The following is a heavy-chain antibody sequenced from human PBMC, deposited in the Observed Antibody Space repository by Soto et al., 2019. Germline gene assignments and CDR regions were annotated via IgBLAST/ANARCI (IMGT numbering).Heavy chain of an antibody. D-gene: IGHD7-27*01. J-gene: IGHJ4*02. CDR3: ARELGHYFDY. Sequence: NPSETLSLTCTVSGGSIGRGGYYWSWIRQHPGKGLEWIGYIYYSGSTYYNPSLKSRVTISVDTSKNQFSLKLSSVTAADTAVYYCARELGHYFDYWGQGTLVTVSS. CDR1: GGSIGRGGYY. V-gene: IGHV4-31*03. CDR2: IYYSGST.